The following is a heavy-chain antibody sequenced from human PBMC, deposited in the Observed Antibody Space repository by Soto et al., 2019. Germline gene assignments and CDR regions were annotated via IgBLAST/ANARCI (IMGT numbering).Heavy chain of an antibody. CDR2: IYYSGST. J-gene: IGHJ6*02. Sequence: QVQLQESGPGLVKPSQTLSLTCTVSGGSISSGDYYWSWIRQPPGKGLEWSGYIYYSGSTYYNPSLKSRVTISVDTSKNQFYLKLSSVNAADTAVYYCARRRGVDTFSHYYYYGMDVWGQGTTVTVSS. D-gene: IGHD5-18*01. CDR1: GGSISSGDYY. CDR3: ARRRGVDTFSHYYYYGMDV. V-gene: IGHV4-30-4*01.